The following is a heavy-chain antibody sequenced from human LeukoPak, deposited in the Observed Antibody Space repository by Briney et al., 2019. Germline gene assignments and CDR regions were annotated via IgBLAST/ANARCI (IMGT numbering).Heavy chain of an antibody. V-gene: IGHV4-61*02. J-gene: IGHJ5*02. Sequence: TSQSLSLTCIVSGGSISSGNYYWSWIRQPAGKGLEWIGRIYTSGSTNYNPSLKSRLTISLDTSKNQFSLKLSSVTAADTAVYYCARDHRESFYDFWSAFDPWGQGTLVTVSS. D-gene: IGHD3-3*01. CDR3: ARDHRESFYDFWSAFDP. CDR2: IYTSGST. CDR1: GGSISSGNYY.